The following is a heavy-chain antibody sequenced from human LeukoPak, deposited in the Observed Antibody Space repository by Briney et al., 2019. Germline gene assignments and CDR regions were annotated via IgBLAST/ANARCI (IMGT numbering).Heavy chain of an antibody. CDR1: GGSISSSSYY. Sequence: SATLSLTCTVSGGSISSSSYYWGWIRQPPGKGLEWIGEINHSGSTNYNPSLKSRVTISVDTSKNQFSLKLSSVTAADTAVYYCARQGYYDFWSGLLDYWGQGTLVTVSS. V-gene: IGHV4-39*01. D-gene: IGHD3-3*01. J-gene: IGHJ4*02. CDR2: INHSGST. CDR3: ARQGYYDFWSGLLDY.